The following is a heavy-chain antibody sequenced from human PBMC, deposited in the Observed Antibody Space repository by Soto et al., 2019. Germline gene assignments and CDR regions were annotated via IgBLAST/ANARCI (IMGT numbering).Heavy chain of an antibody. CDR3: ARDQGKISRGYFAFDY. CDR1: GGYISSGGYS. D-gene: IGHD2-15*01. CDR2: IYHSGST. V-gene: IGHV4-30-2*01. J-gene: IGHJ4*02. Sequence: PSETLSLTCAVSGGYISSGGYSWSWIRQPPGKGLEWIGYIYHSGSTYYNPSLKSRVTISVDNAKNSLYLQMNSMRAEDTAVYYCARDQGKISRGYFAFDYWGQGMLVTVSS.